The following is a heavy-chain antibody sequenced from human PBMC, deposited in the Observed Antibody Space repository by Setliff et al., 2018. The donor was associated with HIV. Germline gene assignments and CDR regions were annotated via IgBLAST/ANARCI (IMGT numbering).Heavy chain of an antibody. V-gene: IGHV3-48*03. CDR2: ISSSGGTI. Sequence: SLRLSCAASGFTFSSYERDWFSQAPGKGLEWVSYISSSGGTIYYADSVKGRFTISRDNAKKAMYLQMNSLRADDTAVSYCARAFSGYYFDYWGQGTRVTVSS. CDR1: GFTFSSYE. D-gene: IGHD3-3*01. CDR3: ARAFSGYYFDY. J-gene: IGHJ4*02.